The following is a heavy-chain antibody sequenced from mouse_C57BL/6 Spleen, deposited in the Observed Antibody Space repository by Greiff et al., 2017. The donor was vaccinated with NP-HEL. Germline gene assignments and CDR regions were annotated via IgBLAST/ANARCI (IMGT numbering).Heavy chain of an antibody. D-gene: IGHD1-1*01. Sequence: DVQLVESGEGLVKPGGSLKLSCAASGFTFSSYAMSWVRQTPEKRLEWVAYISSGGDYIYYADTVKGRFTISRDNARNTLYLQMSSLKSEDTAMYYCTRDYYGSSSYWYFDVWGTGTTVTVSS. V-gene: IGHV5-9-1*02. J-gene: IGHJ1*03. CDR2: ISSGGDYI. CDR1: GFTFSSYA. CDR3: TRDYYGSSSYWYFDV.